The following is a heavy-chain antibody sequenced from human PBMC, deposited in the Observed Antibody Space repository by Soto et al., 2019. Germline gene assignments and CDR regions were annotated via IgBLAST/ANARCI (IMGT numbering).Heavy chain of an antibody. V-gene: IGHV3-30-3*01. CDR2: IAYDGINK. J-gene: IGHJ6*02. D-gene: IGHD1-26*01. CDR3: ARGDQYDILLRYYAMDV. CDR1: GFTFSKFD. Sequence: QVQVVESGGGVVQPGTSLRLSCVASGFTFSKFDMHWIRQTPDKRLQWVAFIAYDGINKYYTGSVKGRFTVSRDNSKNTVSLQMNNLGLEDTATYFCARGDQYDILLRYYAMDVWGLGTTVSISS.